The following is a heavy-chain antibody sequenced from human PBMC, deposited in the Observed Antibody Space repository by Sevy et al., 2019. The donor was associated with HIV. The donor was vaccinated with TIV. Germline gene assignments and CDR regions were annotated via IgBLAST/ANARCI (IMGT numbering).Heavy chain of an antibody. CDR2: IYYSGST. CDR3: ARESRPYYYDSSGYSGFDY. V-gene: IGHV4-31*03. CDR1: GGSISSGGYY. Sequence: SETLSLTCTVSGGSISSGGYYWSWIRQHPGKGLEWIGYIYYSGSTYYNPSLKSRVTISVDTSKNQFSLKRSSMTAADTAVYYCARESRPYYYDSSGYSGFDYWGQGTLVTVSS. J-gene: IGHJ4*02. D-gene: IGHD3-22*01.